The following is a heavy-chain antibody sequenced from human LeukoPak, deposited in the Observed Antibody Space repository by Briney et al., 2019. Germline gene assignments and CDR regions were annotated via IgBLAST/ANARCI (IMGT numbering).Heavy chain of an antibody. V-gene: IGHV3-7*01. Sequence: GGSLRLSCVASGFTFSSYWMSWVRQAPGKGLEWVANIKKDGNEKYYVDSVKGRFTTSRDNAKNSLYLQMNSLRAEDTAVYYCARLVRGPIVVVVAADAFDIWGQGTMVTVSS. CDR2: IKKDGNEK. J-gene: IGHJ3*02. D-gene: IGHD2-15*01. CDR3: ARLVRGPIVVVVAADAFDI. CDR1: GFTFSSYW.